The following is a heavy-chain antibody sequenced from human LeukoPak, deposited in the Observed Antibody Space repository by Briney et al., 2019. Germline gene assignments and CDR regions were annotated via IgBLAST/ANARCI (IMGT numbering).Heavy chain of an antibody. D-gene: IGHD2-2*02. CDR2: IYYSGST. J-gene: IGHJ5*02. Sequence: SETLSLTCTVSGGSISSSSYYWGWIRQPPGKGLEWIGSIYYSGSTYYNPSLKSRVTISVDTSKNQFSLKLSSVTAADTAVYYCASGYCGSTSCDKNWFDPWGQGTLVTVSS. CDR1: GGSISSSSYY. CDR3: ASGYCGSTSCDKNWFDP. V-gene: IGHV4-39*07.